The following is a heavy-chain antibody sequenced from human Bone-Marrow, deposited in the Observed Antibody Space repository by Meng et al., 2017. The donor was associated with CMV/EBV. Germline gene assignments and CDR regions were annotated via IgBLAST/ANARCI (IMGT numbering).Heavy chain of an antibody. CDR3: ARLRLWFDP. D-gene: IGHD4-11*01. J-gene: IGHJ5*02. Sequence: ESLKISCAASGFTVSSNYMSWVRQAPGKGLEWIGEINHSGSTNYNPSLKSRVTISVDTSKNQFSLKLSSVTAADTAVYYCARLRLWFDPWGQGTLVTVSS. V-gene: IGHV4-34*01. CDR1: GFTVSSNY. CDR2: INHSGST.